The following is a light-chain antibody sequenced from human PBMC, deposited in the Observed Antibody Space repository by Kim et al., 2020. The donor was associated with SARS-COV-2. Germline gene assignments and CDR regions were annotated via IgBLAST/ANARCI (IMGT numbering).Light chain of an antibody. CDR2: YDS. CDR3: QVWDSSSDHWV. Sequence: APGKTARITCGGNNIGSKSVPWYQQKPGQAPVLVIYYDSDRPSGIPERFSGSNSWNTATLTISRVEAGDEADYYCQVWDSSSDHWVFGGGTQLTVL. J-gene: IGLJ3*02. CDR1: NIGSKS. V-gene: IGLV3-21*04.